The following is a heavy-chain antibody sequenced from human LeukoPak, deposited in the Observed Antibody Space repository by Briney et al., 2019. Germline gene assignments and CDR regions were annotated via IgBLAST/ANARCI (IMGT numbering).Heavy chain of an antibody. V-gene: IGHV3-30*14. J-gene: IGHJ5*02. Sequence: GGSLRLSCAASGFTFSSYAMHWVRQAPGKGLEWVAVISYDGSNKYYADSVKGRFTISRDNSKNTLYLQMNSLRAEDTAVYYCARDRRYDFWSGPRPFDPWGQGTLVTVSS. CDR2: ISYDGSNK. CDR1: GFTFSSYA. D-gene: IGHD3-3*01. CDR3: ARDRRYDFWSGPRPFDP.